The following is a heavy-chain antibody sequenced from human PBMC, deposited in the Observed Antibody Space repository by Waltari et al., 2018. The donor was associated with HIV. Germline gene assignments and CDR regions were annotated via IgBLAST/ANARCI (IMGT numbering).Heavy chain of an antibody. CDR2: IYSGGSR. CDR3: ARDPRSSGYYGVDV. V-gene: IGHV3-53*01. CDR1: GFSVSSNY. D-gene: IGHD1-26*01. Sequence: VQLVESGGVLIEAGGYLRLSWAAYGFSVSSNYMRWVRQAPGKGLEWVSVIYSGGSRYYADAVKGRFTISRDNSKNTVSLHMNSLRAEDTAVYYCARDPRSSGYYGVDVWGQGTAVTVSS. J-gene: IGHJ6*02.